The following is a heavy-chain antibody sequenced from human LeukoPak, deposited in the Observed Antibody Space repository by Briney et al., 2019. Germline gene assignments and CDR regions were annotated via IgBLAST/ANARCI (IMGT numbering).Heavy chain of an antibody. D-gene: IGHD1-26*01. Sequence: SETLSLTCAVYGGSFRGYYWSWIRQPPGKGLEWIGEINHSGSTNYNPSLKSRVTISVDTSKNQFSLKLSSVTAADTAVYYCARSSSGSSPYYYYGMDVWGQGTTVTVSS. CDR2: INHSGST. J-gene: IGHJ6*02. V-gene: IGHV4-34*01. CDR3: ARSSSGSSPYYYYGMDV. CDR1: GGSFRGYY.